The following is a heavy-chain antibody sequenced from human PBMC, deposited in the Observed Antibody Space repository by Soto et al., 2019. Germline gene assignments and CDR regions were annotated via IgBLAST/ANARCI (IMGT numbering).Heavy chain of an antibody. J-gene: IGHJ4*02. Sequence: QVQLVQSGAGVKKPGSSVKVSCKASGGTFSSYAISWVRQAPGQGLEWMGGIIPIFGTANYAQKFQGRVTITADESTSTAYMELSSLRSEDTAVYYCARALSPRQYYFFDYWGQGTLVTVSS. CDR3: ARALSPRQYYFFDY. CDR2: IIPIFGTA. V-gene: IGHV1-69*12. CDR1: GGTFSSYA. D-gene: IGHD2-8*01.